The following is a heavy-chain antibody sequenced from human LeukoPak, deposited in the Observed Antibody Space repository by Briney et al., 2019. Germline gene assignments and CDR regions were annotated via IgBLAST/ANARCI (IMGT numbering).Heavy chain of an antibody. CDR1: GFTFSSYE. Sequence: GGSLRLSCAASGFTFSSYEMNWVRQAPGKGLEWVSSISSSSSYIYYADSVKGRFTISRDNAKNSLYLQMNSLRAEDTAVYYCARTLITMVRGVSYYMDVWGKGTTVTISS. CDR2: ISSSSSYI. CDR3: ARTLITMVRGVSYYMDV. J-gene: IGHJ6*03. V-gene: IGHV3-21*01. D-gene: IGHD3-10*01.